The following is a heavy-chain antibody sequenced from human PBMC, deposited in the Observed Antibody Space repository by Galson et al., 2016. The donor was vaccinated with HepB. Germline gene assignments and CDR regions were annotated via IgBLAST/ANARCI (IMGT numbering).Heavy chain of an antibody. CDR2: IASGTANT. D-gene: IGHD3-3*01. Sequence: SCRASGYTFSSYTVHWVRQAPGHRLEWMGWIASGTANTVYSQEFRGRVTFARYPSANTAYMELSSLISEDTAVYYCARAYVSGFYAPDYWGQGTLLTVSS. V-gene: IGHV1-3*01. CDR3: ARAYVSGFYAPDY. CDR1: GYTFSSYT. J-gene: IGHJ4*02.